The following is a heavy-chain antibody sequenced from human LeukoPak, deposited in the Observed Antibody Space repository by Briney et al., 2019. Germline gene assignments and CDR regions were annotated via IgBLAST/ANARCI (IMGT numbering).Heavy chain of an antibody. D-gene: IGHD1-26*01. V-gene: IGHV3-48*04. J-gene: IGHJ4*02. CDR3: ASSAIVGANDY. CDR1: GFTLRRYS. CDR2: ISSSSSTI. Sequence: GSLRLSCAASGFTLRRYSMNWVRPAPRKGLEWVSYISSSSSTIYYADSVKGRFTISRDNAKNSLYMQMNSLRAEDTAVYYCASSAIVGANDYWGQGTLVTVSS.